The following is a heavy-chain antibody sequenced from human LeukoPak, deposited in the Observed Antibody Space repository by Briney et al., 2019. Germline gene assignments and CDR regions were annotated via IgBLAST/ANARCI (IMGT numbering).Heavy chain of an antibody. CDR1: GFTFTCCW. CDR2: IKQDGREK. CDR3: AREPGRTRYFDS. V-gene: IGHV3-7*01. D-gene: IGHD1-26*01. J-gene: IGHJ4*02. Sequence: GGSLRLSCAASGFTFTCCWMSWVRQPPGKGLAWVASIKQDGREKFYADSVKGRFTISRDNAKNSLYLRVNSLRVEDTAVYYCAREPGRTRYFDSWGQGILVTVSS.